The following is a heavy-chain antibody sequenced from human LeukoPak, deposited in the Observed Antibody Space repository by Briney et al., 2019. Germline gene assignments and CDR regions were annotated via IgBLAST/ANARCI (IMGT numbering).Heavy chain of an antibody. D-gene: IGHD3-22*01. Sequence: ASVKVSCKASGYTFTSYDINWVRQATGQGLEWMGWMNPNSGNTGCAQKFQGRVTITRNTSISTAYMELSSLRSEDTAVYYCARGLPQDYYDSSGYYSGGGFDIWGQGTMVTVSS. CDR1: GYTFTSYD. J-gene: IGHJ3*02. V-gene: IGHV1-8*03. CDR2: MNPNSGNT. CDR3: ARGLPQDYYDSSGYYSGGGFDI.